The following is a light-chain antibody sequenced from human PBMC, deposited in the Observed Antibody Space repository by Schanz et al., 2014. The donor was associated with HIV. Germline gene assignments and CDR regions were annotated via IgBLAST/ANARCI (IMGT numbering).Light chain of an antibody. Sequence: QSVLTQPPSASGTPGQRVTISCSGSSSSIKTNTVNWFQQLPGTAPKLLIYINNQRASGVPDRFSGSKSGSTASLTVSGLQPEDEADYYCQSSDSSLSAVVFGGGTKLTVL. CDR3: QSSDSSLSAVV. V-gene: IGLV1-44*01. CDR1: SSSIKTNT. CDR2: INN. J-gene: IGLJ2*01.